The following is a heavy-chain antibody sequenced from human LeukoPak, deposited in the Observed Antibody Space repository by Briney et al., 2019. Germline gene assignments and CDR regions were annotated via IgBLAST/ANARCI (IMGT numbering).Heavy chain of an antibody. CDR3: AKDIGGDYIFDY. CDR2: ISWNSGSI. CDR1: GFTFDDYA. J-gene: IGHJ4*02. V-gene: IGHV3-9*01. Sequence: GGSLRLSCAASGFTFDDYAMHWVRQAPGKGLEWVSGISWNSGSIGYADSVKGRFTISRDNAKNSLYLHMNSLRAEDTALYYCAKDIGGDYIFDYWGQGTLVTVSS. D-gene: IGHD4-17*01.